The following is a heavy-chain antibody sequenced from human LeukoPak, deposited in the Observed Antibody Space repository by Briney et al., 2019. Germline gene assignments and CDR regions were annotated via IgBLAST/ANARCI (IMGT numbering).Heavy chain of an antibody. CDR3: ARTRGYAFDI. J-gene: IGHJ3*02. CDR2: IYVTGST. D-gene: IGHD3-16*01. Sequence: GGSLRLSCAASGFTFSTYWMSWVRQAPGKGLEWVSVIYVTGSTYYADSVKGRFTISRDNSKNTLYLQMNSLRAEDMAVYYCARTRGYAFDIWGQGTMVTVSS. CDR1: GFTFSTYW. V-gene: IGHV3-53*01.